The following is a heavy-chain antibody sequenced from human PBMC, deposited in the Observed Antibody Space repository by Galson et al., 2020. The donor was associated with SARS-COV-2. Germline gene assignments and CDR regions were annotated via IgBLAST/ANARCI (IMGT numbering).Heavy chain of an antibody. CDR2: ISSSGSTT. V-gene: IGHV3-11*01. D-gene: IGHD6-13*01. Sequence: TGGSLRLSCEASGFTFDDYYMSWIRQAPGKGLEGVSYISSSGSTTYYADSVRGRFTISRDNAKNSLYLQMNSLRAEDTAVYYCAGPGVAAAANPETLNYWGQGTLVTVSS. CDR3: AGPGVAAAANPETLNY. J-gene: IGHJ4*02. CDR1: GFTFDDYY.